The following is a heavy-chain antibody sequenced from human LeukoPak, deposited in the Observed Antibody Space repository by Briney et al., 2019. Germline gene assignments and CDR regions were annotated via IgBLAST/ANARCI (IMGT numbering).Heavy chain of an antibody. D-gene: IGHD1-26*01. Sequence: ASVKVSCKASGYTFSSYGITWVRQAPGQGLEWMGWISAYNGDKDYARKFQGRITMTTDTSAPTAYLELRSLRSDDTALYYCARDLTTYGQRSFFDYWGQGTLVTVSS. CDR2: ISAYNGDK. V-gene: IGHV1-18*01. J-gene: IGHJ4*02. CDR1: GYTFSSYG. CDR3: ARDLTTYGQRSFFDY.